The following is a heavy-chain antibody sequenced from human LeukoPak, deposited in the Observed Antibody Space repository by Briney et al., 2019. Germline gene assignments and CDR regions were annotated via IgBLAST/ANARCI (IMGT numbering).Heavy chain of an antibody. Sequence: PSETLSLTCTVSVGSISSYYWSWIRQPPGKGLEWIGYIYYSGSTNYNPSLKSRVTISVDTSKNQFSLKLSSVTAADTAGYYCAREKRYSGYDGVYGMDVWGQGTTVTVSS. CDR2: IYYSGST. J-gene: IGHJ6*02. D-gene: IGHD5-12*01. CDR1: VGSISSYY. V-gene: IGHV4-59*01. CDR3: AREKRYSGYDGVYGMDV.